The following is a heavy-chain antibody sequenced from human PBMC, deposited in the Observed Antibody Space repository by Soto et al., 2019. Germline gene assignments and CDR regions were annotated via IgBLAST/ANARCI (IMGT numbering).Heavy chain of an antibody. CDR2: INPSGGST. D-gene: IGHD5-12*01. J-gene: IGHJ4*02. CDR3: ARDVVKEDGYNSV. V-gene: IGHV1-46*01. CDR1: GYTFTSYY. Sequence: ASVKVSCKASGYTFTSYYMHWVRQAPGQGLEWMGIINPSGGSTSYAQKFQGGVTMTRDTSTSTVYMELSSLRSEDTAVYYCARDVVKEDGYNSVWGQGTLVTVS.